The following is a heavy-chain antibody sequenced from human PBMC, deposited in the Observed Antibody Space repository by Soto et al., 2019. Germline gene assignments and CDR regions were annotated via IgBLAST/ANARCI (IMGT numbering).Heavy chain of an antibody. J-gene: IGHJ4*02. V-gene: IGHV3-33*01. CDR3: ARGRFLEWHPPRGYFDY. CDR2: IWYDGSNK. D-gene: IGHD3-3*01. Sequence: GGSLRLSCAASGFTFSSYGMHWVRQAPGKGLEWVAVIWYDGSNKYYADSVKGRFTISRDNSKNTLYLQMNSLRAEDTAVYYCARGRFLEWHPPRGYFDYWGQGTLVTVSS. CDR1: GFTFSSYG.